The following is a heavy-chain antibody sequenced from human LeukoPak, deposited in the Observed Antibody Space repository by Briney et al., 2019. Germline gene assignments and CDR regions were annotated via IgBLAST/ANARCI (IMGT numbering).Heavy chain of an antibody. J-gene: IGHJ4*02. Sequence: ASVKVSCKASGYTFTGYYMHWVRQAPGQGLEWMGWIDPNSGGTNYAQKFQGRVTMTRETSISTAYMELSRLRSDDTAVYYCARDRGWELLGFDYWGQGTLVTVSS. CDR1: GYTFTGYY. CDR2: IDPNSGGT. D-gene: IGHD1-26*01. CDR3: ARDRGWELLGFDY. V-gene: IGHV1-2*02.